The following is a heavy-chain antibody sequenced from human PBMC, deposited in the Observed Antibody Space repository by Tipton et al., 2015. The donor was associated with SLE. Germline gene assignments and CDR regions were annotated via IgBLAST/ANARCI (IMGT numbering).Heavy chain of an antibody. J-gene: IGHJ4*02. CDR1: GFIFTNYE. D-gene: IGHD2-8*02. CDR3: ARGHCPGGVCYTDYFDS. CDR2: ISASGSPI. V-gene: IGHV3-48*03. Sequence: GSLRLSCVGSGFIFTNYEMTWVRQSPGRGLEWVAYISASGSPINYADSVRGRFTVSRDNAKRSLFLQMSSLRAEDTALYYCARGHCPGGVCYTDYFDSWGQGTPVTVSS.